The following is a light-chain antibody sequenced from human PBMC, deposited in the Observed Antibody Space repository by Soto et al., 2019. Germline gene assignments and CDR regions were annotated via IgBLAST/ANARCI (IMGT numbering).Light chain of an antibody. J-gene: IGKJ4*01. CDR1: QGIGVY. CDR3: QKYNSAPLT. V-gene: IGKV1-27*01. CDR2: AAS. Sequence: DILMTQSPSSLSASLGVRVTITCRASQGIGVYLAWFQQKPGKVPTLLIYAASTLQSGVPSRFSGSGSGTDFTLSISSLQPEDFATYYCQKYNSAPLTFGGGTKVELK.